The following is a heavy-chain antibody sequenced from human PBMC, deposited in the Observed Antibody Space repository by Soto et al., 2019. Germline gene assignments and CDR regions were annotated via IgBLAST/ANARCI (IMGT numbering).Heavy chain of an antibody. D-gene: IGHD3-10*01. V-gene: IGHV3-7*01. CDR1: GFTFSSYW. CDR3: ARDPGQGAFDI. J-gene: IGHJ3*02. CDR2: IKQDGSEK. Sequence: GGSLRLSCAASGFTFSSYWMSWVRQAPGKGLEWVANIKQDGSEKYYVDSVKGRFTISRDNAKNSLYLQMNSLRAEDKAVYYCARDPGQGAFDIWGQGTMVTVSS.